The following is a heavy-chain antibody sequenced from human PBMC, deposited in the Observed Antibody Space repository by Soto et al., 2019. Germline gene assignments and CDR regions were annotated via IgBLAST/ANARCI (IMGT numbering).Heavy chain of an antibody. CDR2: IIPIFGTA. V-gene: IGHV1-69*13. CDR3: AREIGSYYDSSGYSPFDY. J-gene: IGHJ4*02. Sequence: SVKVSFKASGGTFSSYAISWVRQAPGQGLEWMGGIIPIFGTANYAQKFQGRVTITADESTSTAYMELSSLRSEDTAVYYCAREIGSYYDSSGYSPFDYWGQGTLVTVSS. D-gene: IGHD3-22*01. CDR1: GGTFSSYA.